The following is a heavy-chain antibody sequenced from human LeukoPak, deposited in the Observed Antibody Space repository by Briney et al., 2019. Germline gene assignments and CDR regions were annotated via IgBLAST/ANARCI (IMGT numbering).Heavy chain of an antibody. CDR3: AVTQKGSGSYYKAAY. J-gene: IGHJ4*02. CDR2: INPDSGDT. CDR1: GYSFTPHY. Sequence: ASVKVSCKASGYSFTPHYMHLVRQAPGQGLEWMGWINPDSGDTNYEQKFQGRVTMTRDTSISTAYMELIRLRYNRPGMNDCAVTQKGSGSYYKAAYWGQGTLVTVSS. D-gene: IGHD3-10*01. V-gene: IGHV1-2*02.